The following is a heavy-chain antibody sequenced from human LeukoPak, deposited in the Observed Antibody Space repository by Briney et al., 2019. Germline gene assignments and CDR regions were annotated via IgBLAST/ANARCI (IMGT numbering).Heavy chain of an antibody. J-gene: IGHJ6*02. Sequence: PSETLSLTCTVSGGSISSFYWSWIRQSPGKGLEWIGYVYYKGSPNYNPSLQSRVTVSLDTSKNRVSLRLTSVTAADTAIYYCARVSAAGSFYYFYGLDIWGQGTTVTVSS. V-gene: IGHV4-59*01. D-gene: IGHD6-13*01. CDR2: VYYKGSP. CDR3: ARVSAAGSFYYFYGLDI. CDR1: GGSISSFY.